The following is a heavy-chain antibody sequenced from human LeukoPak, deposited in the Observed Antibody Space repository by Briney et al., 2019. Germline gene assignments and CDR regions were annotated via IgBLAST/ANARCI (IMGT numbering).Heavy chain of an antibody. V-gene: IGHV3-30*03. CDR2: ISSDGSKQ. D-gene: IGHD6-19*01. CDR3: ARDSSSGASDY. CDR1: GFTFSSYG. Sequence: PGGSLRLSCAASGFTFSSYGLHWVRQAPGEGLDWVAVISSDGSKQYYADSAKGRFSISRDNSKNTLYLQMNSLRAEDTAVYYCARDSSSGASDYWGQGTLVTVSS. J-gene: IGHJ4*02.